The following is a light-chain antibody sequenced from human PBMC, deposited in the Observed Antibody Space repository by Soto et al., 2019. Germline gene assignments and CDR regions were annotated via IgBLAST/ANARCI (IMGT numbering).Light chain of an antibody. J-gene: IGKJ4*01. V-gene: IGKV1-39*01. Sequence: DIQMTQSPSSLSASVGDRVTITCRASQSISSYLNWYQQKPGKAPNLLIYTASNLQSEVPSRFSGSGSGTDFTLTISSLQPEDFATYYCQQSYSTPYTFGGGTKVEIK. CDR3: QQSYSTPYT. CDR2: TAS. CDR1: QSISSY.